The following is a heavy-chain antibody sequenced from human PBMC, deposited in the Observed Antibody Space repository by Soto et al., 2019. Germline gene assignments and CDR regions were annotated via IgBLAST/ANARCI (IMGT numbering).Heavy chain of an antibody. Sequence: GGSLRLSCAVSGFTFRWLGMNRVRQAPGKGLEWVARISNDGSNEYYVDSVKGRFTISGDNCKNTLYLQMDSLRAEVTAVYYFAKGAVRGIISSYFDYWAWEPWSPSPQ. D-gene: IGHD3-10*01. J-gene: IGHJ4*02. V-gene: IGHV3-30*18. CDR3: AKGAVRGIISSYFDY. CDR2: ISNDGSNE. CDR1: GFTFRWLG.